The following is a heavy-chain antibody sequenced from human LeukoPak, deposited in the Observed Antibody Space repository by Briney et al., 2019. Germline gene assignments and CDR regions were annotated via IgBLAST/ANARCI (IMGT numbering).Heavy chain of an antibody. D-gene: IGHD2-15*01. CDR1: GYTFTSYY. J-gene: IGHJ4*02. Sequence: ASVKVSCKASGYTFTSYYMHWVRQAPGQGLEWMGITNPSGGSTSYAQKFQGRVTITADESTSTAYMELSSLGSEDTAVYYCARVVSGYDLFCSGGSCYSGGYFDYWGQGTLVTVSS. CDR2: TNPSGGST. CDR3: ARVVSGYDLFCSGGSCYSGGYFDY. V-gene: IGHV1-46*01.